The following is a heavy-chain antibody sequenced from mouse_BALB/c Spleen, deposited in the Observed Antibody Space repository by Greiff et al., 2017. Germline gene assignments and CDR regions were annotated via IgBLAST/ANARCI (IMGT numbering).Heavy chain of an antibody. D-gene: IGHD2-1*01. CDR1: GFTFTDYY. Sequence: EVMLVESGGGLVQPGGSLRLSCATSGFTFTDYYMSWVRQPPGKALEWLGFIRNKANGYTTEYSASVKGRFTISRDNSQSILYLQMNTLRAEDSATYYCARAIYYGNYVFAYWGQGTLVTVSA. V-gene: IGHV7-3*02. CDR3: ARAIYYGNYVFAY. J-gene: IGHJ3*01. CDR2: IRNKANGYTT.